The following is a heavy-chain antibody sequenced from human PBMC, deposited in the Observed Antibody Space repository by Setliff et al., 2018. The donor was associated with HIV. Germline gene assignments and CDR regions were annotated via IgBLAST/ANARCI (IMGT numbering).Heavy chain of an antibody. V-gene: IGHV3-30*02. D-gene: IGHD2-21*02. J-gene: IGHJ1*01. CDR2: IRYDGNKK. CDR3: ATDDYCGGDCYSKYFQH. CDR1: GITLSRYG. Sequence: PGGSLRLSCAASGITLSRYGVHWVRQAPGKGLEWVAFIRYDGNKKYYADSVKGRFTISRDRSKSILYLQMNSLRPEDTAVYYCATDDYCGGDCYSKYFQHWGQGTLVTVSS.